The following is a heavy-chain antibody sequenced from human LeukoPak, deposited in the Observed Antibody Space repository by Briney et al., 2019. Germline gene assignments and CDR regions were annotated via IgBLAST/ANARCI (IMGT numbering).Heavy chain of an antibody. CDR2: IWFDGSNK. Sequence: GGSLRLSCAASGFTFSSYGMHWVRQAPGKGLEWVAVIWFDGSNKYYADSVKGRFTVSRDNSKNTLFLQVNTLRAEDTAVYYCAREDSGALDYWGQGTLVTVFS. CDR1: GFTFSSYG. V-gene: IGHV3-33*08. CDR3: AREDSGALDY. D-gene: IGHD6-19*01. J-gene: IGHJ4*02.